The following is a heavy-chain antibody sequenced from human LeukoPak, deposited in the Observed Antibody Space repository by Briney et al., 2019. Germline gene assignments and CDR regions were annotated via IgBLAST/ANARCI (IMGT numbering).Heavy chain of an antibody. J-gene: IGHJ1*01. CDR3: ARQYCGGDCSIRYFQH. CDR1: GYMFTTSW. V-gene: IGHV5-51*01. D-gene: IGHD2-21*02. CDR2: IYPGDSDA. Sequence: GESLKISCKGSGYMFTTSWIGWVRQLPGKGPELMGMIYPGDSDAKYSPSFQGQVTISADKSISTAYLQWSSLKASDTAMYYYARQYCGGDCSIRYFQHWGQGTLVTVSS.